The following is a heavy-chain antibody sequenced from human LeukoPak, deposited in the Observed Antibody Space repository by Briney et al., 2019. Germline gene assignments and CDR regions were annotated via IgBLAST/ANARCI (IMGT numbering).Heavy chain of an antibody. D-gene: IGHD6-13*01. Sequence: ASVKVSCKASGYTFTSYGISWVRQAPGQGLEWMGWIKAYNGNTKYAQKVQGRVTLTTDTSTSTAHMELRSLRSDDTAVYYCARSNSNWSQIDYWGQGTLVTVSS. J-gene: IGHJ4*02. CDR3: ARSNSNWSQIDY. CDR2: IKAYNGNT. V-gene: IGHV1-18*01. CDR1: GYTFTSYG.